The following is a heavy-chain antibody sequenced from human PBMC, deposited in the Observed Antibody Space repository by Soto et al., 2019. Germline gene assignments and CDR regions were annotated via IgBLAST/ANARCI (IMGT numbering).Heavy chain of an antibody. J-gene: IGHJ4*02. CDR1: GGSISSGGYY. Sequence: QVQLQESGPGLVKPSQTLSLTCTVSGGSISSGGYYWSWIRQHPGKGLEWIGYIYYSGSTHYNPSPKRRVTTAVDTSKNQFSRELSSVTAADTAVYYCARGVIHWGQGTLVTVSS. D-gene: IGHD2-21*01. CDR3: ARGVIH. CDR2: IYYSGST. V-gene: IGHV4-31*03.